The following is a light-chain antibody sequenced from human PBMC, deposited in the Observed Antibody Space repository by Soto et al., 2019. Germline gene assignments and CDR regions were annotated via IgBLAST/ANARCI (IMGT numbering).Light chain of an antibody. CDR3: DPYNDWLQT. J-gene: IGKJ1*01. CDR1: QSVNGD. Sequence: EIVMTQSPATLSVSPGARVILSCRASQSVNGDLAWYQKKPGQAPRLLIYGASTRSPGVPARFSGRGSGTEFTLTISGLQSEYFAVSYCDPYNDWLQTFGQGTTVEFK. CDR2: GAS. V-gene: IGKV3-15*01.